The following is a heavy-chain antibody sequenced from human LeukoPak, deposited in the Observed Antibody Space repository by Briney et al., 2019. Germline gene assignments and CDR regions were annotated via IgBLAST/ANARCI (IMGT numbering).Heavy chain of an antibody. D-gene: IGHD1-26*01. CDR2: INPSGGST. J-gene: IGHJ4*02. CDR1: GYTFTSYY. Sequence: ASVKVSCKASGYTFTSYYMHLVRQAPGQGLEWMGIINPSGGSTSYAQKFQGRVTMTRDTSTSTVYMELSSLRSEDTAVYYCARPIVGATGFDYWGQGTLVTVSS. V-gene: IGHV1-46*01. CDR3: ARPIVGATGFDY.